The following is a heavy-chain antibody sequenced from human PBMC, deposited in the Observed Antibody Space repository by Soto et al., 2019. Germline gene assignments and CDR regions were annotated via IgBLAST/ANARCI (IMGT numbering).Heavy chain of an antibody. CDR1: GGSFSGYY. D-gene: IGHD3-3*01. CDR2: INHSGST. CDR3: ARVKPAIFGVVIPNPFDY. Sequence: SETLSVTCAVYGGSFSGYYWSWIRQPPGKGLEWIGEINHSGSTNYNPSLKSRVTISVDTSKNQFSLKLSSVTAADTAVYYCARVKPAIFGVVIPNPFDYWGQGTLVTVSS. V-gene: IGHV4-34*01. J-gene: IGHJ4*02.